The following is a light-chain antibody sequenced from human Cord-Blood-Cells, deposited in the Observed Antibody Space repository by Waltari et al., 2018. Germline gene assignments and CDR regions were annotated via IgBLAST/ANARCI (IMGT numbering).Light chain of an antibody. CDR2: EGS. V-gene: IGLV2-23*01. J-gene: IGLJ3*02. CDR1: SSDVGCYNF. Sequence: QSALTQPASVSGSPGQSLTISCTGTSSDVGCYNFVSWYQQHPGKAPTLMLYEGSKRPTGVSNRFSGSKSGNTASLTISGLQAEDEADYYCCSYAGSSTWVFGGGTKLTVL. CDR3: CSYAGSSTWV.